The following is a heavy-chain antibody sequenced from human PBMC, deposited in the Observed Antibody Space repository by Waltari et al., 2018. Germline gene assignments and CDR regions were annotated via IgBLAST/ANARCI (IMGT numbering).Heavy chain of an antibody. Sequence: QVQLVQSGSELKKPGASVKVSCKASGYTFTPYAMNWVRQAPGQGLEWMGWMDPNTGNPTYAQGFTGRFVFSLDTSITTAFLEISSLKAEDTALYYCAGFGAPWGQGTLVTVSS. J-gene: IGHJ5*02. D-gene: IGHD3-10*01. CDR1: GYTFTPYA. CDR3: AGFGAP. V-gene: IGHV7-4-1*02. CDR2: MDPNTGNP.